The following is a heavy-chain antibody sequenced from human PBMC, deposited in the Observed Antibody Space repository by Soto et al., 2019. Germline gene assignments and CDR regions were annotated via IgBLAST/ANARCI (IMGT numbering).Heavy chain of an antibody. CDR2: ISHDGDKK. J-gene: IGHJ6*02. CDR3: AKTVSHYYWGIDV. V-gene: IGHV3-30*18. CDR1: GFTFSGNV. Sequence: QEQLVASGGGVVQPGRSRRLSCAASGFTFSGNVMHWVRQAPGKGLEWVAVISHDGDKKYYGDSVKGRFTVSRDNSRNTLYLHMDSLRPDDTAIYYCAKTVSHYYWGIDVWGQGTTVVVSS.